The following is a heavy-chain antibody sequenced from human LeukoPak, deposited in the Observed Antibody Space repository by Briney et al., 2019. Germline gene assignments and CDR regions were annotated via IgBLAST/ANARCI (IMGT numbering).Heavy chain of an antibody. CDR3: ARFPGGAFDI. D-gene: IGHD3-16*01. J-gene: IGHJ3*02. CDR1: GITFDTYW. Sequence: GGSLRLSCSCAASGITFDTYWMSWVRQAPGKGLEWVANIKQDGSEKYYVDSVKGRFTISRDNAKNSLYLQMNSLRAEDTAVYYCARFPGGAFDIWGQGTMVTVSS. V-gene: IGHV3-7*01. CDR2: IKQDGSEK.